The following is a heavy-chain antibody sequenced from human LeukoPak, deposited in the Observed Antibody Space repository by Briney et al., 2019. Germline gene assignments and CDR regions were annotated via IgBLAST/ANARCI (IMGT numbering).Heavy chain of an antibody. V-gene: IGHV4-34*01. CDR1: GGSFSGYH. CDR3: ARDPTTVVTTPYYFDF. J-gene: IGHJ4*02. D-gene: IGHD4-23*01. CDR2: INDRGHT. Sequence: PSETLSLTCAVHGGSFSGYHWNWIRQSPGKGPEWIGEINDRGHTNYNPSLESRITISVDTSKKQFSLNLSSVTAADTAVYYCARDPTTVVTTPYYFDFWGQGTLVTVSS.